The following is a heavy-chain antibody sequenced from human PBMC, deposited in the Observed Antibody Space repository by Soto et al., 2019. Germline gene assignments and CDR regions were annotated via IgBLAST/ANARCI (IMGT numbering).Heavy chain of an antibody. J-gene: IGHJ1*01. D-gene: IGHD7-27*01. CDR1: GGSINSFY. CDR2: IYYNGNT. V-gene: IGHV4-59*08. Sequence: QVQLQESGPGLVKPSETLSLTCTVSGGSINSFYWSWIRQSQGKGLEWIGYIYYNGNTNYNPSLIFLVTLSVDTSKKQCSLSLPSVTAADSARDCCARHDPGAYFRHWGQGTLVTVSS. CDR3: ARHDPGAYFRH.